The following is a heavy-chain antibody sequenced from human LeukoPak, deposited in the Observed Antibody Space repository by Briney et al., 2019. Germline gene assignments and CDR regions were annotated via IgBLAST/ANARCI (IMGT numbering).Heavy chain of an antibody. V-gene: IGHV1-24*01. Sequence: GASVKVSCKVSGYTLTELSMHWVRQAPGKGLEWMGGFDPEDGETIYAQKFQGRVAMTEDTSTDTAYMELSSLRAEDTAVYYCAKDKIKSVFGTSCSDYWGQGTLVTVSS. CDR1: GYTLTELS. CDR2: FDPEDGET. CDR3: AKDKIKSVFGTSCSDY. J-gene: IGHJ4*02. D-gene: IGHD2-2*01.